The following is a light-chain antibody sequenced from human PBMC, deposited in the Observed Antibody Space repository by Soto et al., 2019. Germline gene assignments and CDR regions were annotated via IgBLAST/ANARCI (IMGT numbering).Light chain of an antibody. V-gene: IGLV1-44*01. Sequence: QSVLTQPPSASGTPGQRVTISCSGSSSNVGGNPVNWYQHVPTTAPKLLIYTNTQRPSGVPDRFSGSKSGTSASLAISGLQSEDEADYYCASWDDSLNGPVFGTGTKLTRP. CDR3: ASWDDSLNGPV. J-gene: IGLJ1*01. CDR1: SSNVGGNP. CDR2: TNT.